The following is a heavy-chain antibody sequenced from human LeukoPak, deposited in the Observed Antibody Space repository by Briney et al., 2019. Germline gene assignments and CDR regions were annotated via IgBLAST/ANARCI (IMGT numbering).Heavy chain of an antibody. CDR2: ISYDGSNK. CDR3: AREAGYSSSWSPPFDY. D-gene: IGHD6-13*01. CDR1: GFTFSSYA. V-gene: IGHV3-30-3*01. J-gene: IGHJ4*02. Sequence: PGGSVRLSCAASGFTFSSYAMHWVRQAPGKGLEWVAVISYDGSNKYYADSVKGRFTISRDNSKNTLYLQMNSLRAEDTAVYYCAREAGYSSSWSPPFDYWGQGTLVTVSS.